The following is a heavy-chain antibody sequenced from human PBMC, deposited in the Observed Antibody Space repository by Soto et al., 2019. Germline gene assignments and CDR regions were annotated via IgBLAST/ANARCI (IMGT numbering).Heavy chain of an antibody. Sequence: EVQLVESGGGLVQPGGSLRLSCAASGFTFSHYWMYWVRQAPGKGLVWVSRINSDGSVSSYADSVKGRLTISRDNVKNTLYLQMDSLSAEDTAVYYCARGDCVGGTCYSLAGSFYYYMDVWGKGTTVTVFS. CDR3: ARGDCVGGTCYSLAGSFYYYMDV. CDR2: INSDGSVS. V-gene: IGHV3-74*01. J-gene: IGHJ6*03. CDR1: GFTFSHYW. D-gene: IGHD2-15*01.